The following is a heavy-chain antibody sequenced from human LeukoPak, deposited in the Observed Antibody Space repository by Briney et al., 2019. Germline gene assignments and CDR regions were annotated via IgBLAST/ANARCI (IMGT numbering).Heavy chain of an antibody. D-gene: IGHD6-19*01. CDR3: ARDLSYSSGGY. Sequence: GESLRLSCAASGFTFSSYSMNWVRQAPGKGLEWVSYISSSSSTIYYADSVKGRFTISRDNAKNSLYLQMNSLRAEDTAVYYCARDLSYSSGGYWGQGTLVTVSS. J-gene: IGHJ4*02. CDR1: GFTFSSYS. CDR2: ISSSSSTI. V-gene: IGHV3-48*01.